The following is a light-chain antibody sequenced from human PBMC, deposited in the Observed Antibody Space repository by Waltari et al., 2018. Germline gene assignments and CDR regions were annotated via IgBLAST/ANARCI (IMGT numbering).Light chain of an antibody. Sequence: QSALTQPASVSGSPGQSITIPCTGSSNVVVVYDYVSWYQVNVCKPPRPGIYDVSRRPSGVSDRFSGSKSGNTAALTISGLRAEDEADYYCCSYTANAWVFGGGTKLTVL. V-gene: IGLV2-14*03. CDR2: DVS. J-gene: IGLJ3*02. CDR3: CSYTANAWV. CDR1: SNVVVVYDY.